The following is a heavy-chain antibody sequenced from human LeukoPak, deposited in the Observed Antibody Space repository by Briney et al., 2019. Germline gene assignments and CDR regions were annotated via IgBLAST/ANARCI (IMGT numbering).Heavy chain of an antibody. CDR2: IQQEGSVK. V-gene: IGHV3-7*01. J-gene: IGHJ4*02. Sequence: GSLSLSCEASGFPFRSYWMTWVRQAPGKGLEWVANIQQEGSVKYYVDAVKRQVTSYIDNAKNSLDLQINSLRVEDTAVYYCARSPSWILYFDSWGQGTLVSVS. CDR3: ARSPSWILYFDS. CDR1: GFPFRSYW. D-gene: IGHD2-2*03.